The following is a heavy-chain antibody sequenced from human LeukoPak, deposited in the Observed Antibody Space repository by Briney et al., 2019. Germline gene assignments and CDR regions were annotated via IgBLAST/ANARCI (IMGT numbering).Heavy chain of an antibody. CDR2: MNPNSANT. Sequence: GASVKVSCKASGYTFTSYDINWVRQATGQGLEWMGWMNPNSANTRYAQKFQGRVTMTRNTSTNTAYMELSSLRSDDTAVYYCATGSGDAFDIWGQGTMVTVSS. J-gene: IGHJ3*02. CDR3: ATGSGDAFDI. V-gene: IGHV1-8*01. D-gene: IGHD1-14*01. CDR1: GYTFTSYD.